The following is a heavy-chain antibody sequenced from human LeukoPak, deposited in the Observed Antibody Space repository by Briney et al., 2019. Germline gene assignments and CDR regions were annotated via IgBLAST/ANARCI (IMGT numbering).Heavy chain of an antibody. J-gene: IGHJ6*03. CDR1: GGTFSSYA. Sequence: SVKVSCKASGGTFSSYAISWVRQAPGQGLEWMGGIIPIFGTANYAQKFQGRVTITADESTSTAYMELSSLRSEDTAVYYCARVGGYCSGGSCYRDYYMDVWGKGTTVTVSS. CDR2: IIPIFGTA. V-gene: IGHV1-69*13. CDR3: ARVGGYCSGGSCYRDYYMDV. D-gene: IGHD2-15*01.